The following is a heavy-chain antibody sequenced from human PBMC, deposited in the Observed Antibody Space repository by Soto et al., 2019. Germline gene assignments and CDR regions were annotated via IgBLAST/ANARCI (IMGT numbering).Heavy chain of an antibody. CDR1: GFTFSSYG. J-gene: IGHJ6*02. D-gene: IGHD3-10*01. CDR2: ISYDGSNK. Sequence: GGSLRLSCAASGFTFSSYGMHWVRQAPGKGLEWVAVISYDGSNKYYADSVKGRFTISRDNSKNTLYLQMNSLRAEDTAGYYCAKDQGVNYGSGRFGYYYGMDVWGQGTTVTVSS. V-gene: IGHV3-30*18. CDR3: AKDQGVNYGSGRFGYYYGMDV.